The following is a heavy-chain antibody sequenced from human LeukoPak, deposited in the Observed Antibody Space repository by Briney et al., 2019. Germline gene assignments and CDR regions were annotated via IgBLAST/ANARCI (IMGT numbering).Heavy chain of an antibody. CDR1: GYTFTSYY. Sequence: SVKVSCKASGYTFTSYYMHWVRQAPGQGLEWMGIINPSGGSTSYAQKFQGRVTMTRDTSTSTVYMELSLRSEDTAVYYCARAYYHDSSDYYFPLDYWGQGTLVTVSS. CDR3: ARAYYHDSSDYYFPLDY. V-gene: IGHV1-46*01. CDR2: INPSGGST. D-gene: IGHD3-22*01. J-gene: IGHJ4*02.